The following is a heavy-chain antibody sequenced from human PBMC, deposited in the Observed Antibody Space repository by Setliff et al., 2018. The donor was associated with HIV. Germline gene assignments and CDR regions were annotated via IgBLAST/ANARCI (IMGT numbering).Heavy chain of an antibody. CDR1: SYTFTRYG. D-gene: IGHD6-19*01. J-gene: IGHJ3*02. CDR2: ISGYNGNT. V-gene: IGHV1-18*01. CDR3: ARVPFRSAWFSGGHDAFDI. Sequence: ASVKVSCKASSYTFTRYGISWVRQAPGQGLEWMGWISGYNGNTEYAQSFQGRVAMTTETSTSTAYMEMRSLRSDDTAVYYCARVPFRSAWFSGGHDAFDIWGQGTMVTVSS.